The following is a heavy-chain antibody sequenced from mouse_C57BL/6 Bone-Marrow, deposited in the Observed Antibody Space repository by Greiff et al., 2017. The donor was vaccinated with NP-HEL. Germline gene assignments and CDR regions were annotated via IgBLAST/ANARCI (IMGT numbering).Heavy chain of an antibody. CDR3: ARETYYDYNGAMDY. J-gene: IGHJ4*01. CDR2: INPNNGGT. D-gene: IGHD2-4*01. CDR1: GYTFTDYY. V-gene: IGHV1-26*01. Sequence: EVQLHQSGPELVKPGASVKISCKASGYTFTDYYVNWVKQSHGKSLEWIGDINPNNGGTSYNQKFKGKATLTVDKSSSTAYMEVRSLTSEHSAVYYCARETYYDYNGAMDYWGQGTSVTVSS.